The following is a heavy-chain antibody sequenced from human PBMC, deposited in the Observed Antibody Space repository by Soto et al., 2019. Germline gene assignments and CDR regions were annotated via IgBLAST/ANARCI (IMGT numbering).Heavy chain of an antibody. J-gene: IGHJ5*02. CDR3: ARCLHCSNGGRFDP. CDR1: GGSISSGDYY. V-gene: IGHV4-30-4*08. D-gene: IGHD2-8*01. Sequence: SETLSLTCTVSGGSISSGDYYWSWIRQSPGKGLEWIGYITHRASTNYNPSLQNRVTISVDSSKNHLSLTLTSVTAADTAVYYCARCLHCSNGGRFDPWGQGALVTVSS. CDR2: ITHRAST.